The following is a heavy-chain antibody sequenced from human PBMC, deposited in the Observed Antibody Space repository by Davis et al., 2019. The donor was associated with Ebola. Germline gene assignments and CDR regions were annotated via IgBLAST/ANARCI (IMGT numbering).Heavy chain of an antibody. Sequence: GGSLRLSCVASGFIFSTHIMNWVRQAPGKGLEWVSSITSSSTYMYYTDSVKGRFTISRDNAKSSLFLQMNSLRAEDTAVYYCAKAPVRFLEWFTTDYWGKGTLVTVSS. D-gene: IGHD3-3*01. CDR1: GFIFSTHI. J-gene: IGHJ4*02. CDR3: AKAPVRFLEWFTTDY. V-gene: IGHV3-21*06. CDR2: ITSSSTYM.